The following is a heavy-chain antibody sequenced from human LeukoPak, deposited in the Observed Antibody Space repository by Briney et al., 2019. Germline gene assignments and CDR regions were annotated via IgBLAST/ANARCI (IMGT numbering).Heavy chain of an antibody. Sequence: PGGSLRLSCAVSGFSFDSYGMSWVRQAPGKGLEWVSGISDTAGGTYYPDSVKGRFAISRDNSNNMLYLQMNSLRAEDTALYYCAKEGPDILTGYYRPEYYFDYWGQGTLVTVSS. J-gene: IGHJ4*02. V-gene: IGHV3-23*01. D-gene: IGHD3-9*01. CDR2: ISDTAGGT. CDR3: AKEGPDILTGYYRPEYYFDY. CDR1: GFSFDSYG.